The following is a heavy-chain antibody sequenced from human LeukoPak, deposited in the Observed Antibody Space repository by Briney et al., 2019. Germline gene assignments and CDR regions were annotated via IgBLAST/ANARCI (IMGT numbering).Heavy chain of an antibody. CDR2: ISAYNGNT. CDR3: ARDRNYGDYPSAFDI. Sequence: ASVKVSCKASGYTFTSYGISWVRQAPGQGLEWMGWISAYNGNTNYAQKLQGRVTMTTDTSTSTAYMELRSLRSDDTAVYYCARDRNYGDYPSAFDIWGQGTMVTVSS. V-gene: IGHV1-18*01. CDR1: GYTFTSYG. D-gene: IGHD4-17*01. J-gene: IGHJ3*02.